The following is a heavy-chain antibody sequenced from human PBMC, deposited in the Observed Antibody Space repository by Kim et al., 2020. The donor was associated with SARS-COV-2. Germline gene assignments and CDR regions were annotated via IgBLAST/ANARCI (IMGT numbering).Heavy chain of an antibody. V-gene: IGHV3-48*02. Sequence: CYADSLKGRFTISRDNAKNPLYLLMNSLRDEGAYVYYCARDPLFWEAFELWGQRTIVTVSS. CDR3: ARDPLFWEAFEL. D-gene: IGHD3-9*01. J-gene: IGHJ3*01.